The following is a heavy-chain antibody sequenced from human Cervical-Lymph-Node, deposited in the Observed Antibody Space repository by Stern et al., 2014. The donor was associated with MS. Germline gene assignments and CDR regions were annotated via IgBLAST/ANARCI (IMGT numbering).Heavy chain of an antibody. D-gene: IGHD3-10*01. Sequence: VQLVESGAEVKKPGSSVKVSCKASGGTFSSYAISWGRQAPGQGLEWMGRIIPIFGTANHAQKFQGRVTITADESTSTAYMELSSLRSEDTAVYYCARAVLLPDYYYGMDVWGQGTTVTVSS. CDR2: IIPIFGTA. CDR3: ARAVLLPDYYYGMDV. CDR1: GGTFSSYA. J-gene: IGHJ6*02. V-gene: IGHV1-69*01.